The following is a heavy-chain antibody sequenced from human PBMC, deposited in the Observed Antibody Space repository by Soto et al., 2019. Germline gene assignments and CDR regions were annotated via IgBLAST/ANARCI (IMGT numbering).Heavy chain of an antibody. V-gene: IGHV3-66*01. CDR3: AREGLSLGLL. CDR2: RYSGGNS. CDR1: GFTVSSNY. D-gene: IGHD1-26*01. Sequence: PGGSLRLSCAASGFTVSSNYMSWVRQAPGKGLEWVSIRYSGGNSYHAESVKGRFTISTDDSENTLYLQMSSLRAEDTAVYYCAREGLSLGLLWGQGTLVTVSS. J-gene: IGHJ4*02.